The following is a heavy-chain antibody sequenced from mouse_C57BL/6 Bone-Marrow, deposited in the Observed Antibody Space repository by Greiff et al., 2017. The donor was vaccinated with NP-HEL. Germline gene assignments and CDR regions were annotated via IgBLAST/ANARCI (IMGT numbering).Heavy chain of an antibody. CDR2: ISNGGGST. CDR1: GFTFSDYY. CDR3: ARHSWLLPYYYAMDY. V-gene: IGHV5-12*01. D-gene: IGHD2-3*01. Sequence: EVMLVESGGGLVQPGGSLKLSCAASGFTFSDYYMYWVRQTPEKRLEWVAYISNGGGSTYYPDTVKGRFTISRDNAKNTLYLQMSRLKSEDTAMYYCARHSWLLPYYYAMDYWGQGTSVTVSS. J-gene: IGHJ4*01.